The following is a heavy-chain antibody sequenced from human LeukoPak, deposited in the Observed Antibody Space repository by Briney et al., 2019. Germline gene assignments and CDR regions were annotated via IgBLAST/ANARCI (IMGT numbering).Heavy chain of an antibody. CDR2: ISGDGGST. J-gene: IGHJ6*02. V-gene: IGHV3-43*02. CDR1: GFTFDDYA. CDR3: AKERSIVGRGYYYYGMDV. D-gene: IGHD1-26*01. Sequence: PGGSLRLSCAASGFTFDDYAMHWVRQAPGKGLEWVSLISGDGGSTYYADSVKGRFTISRDNSKNSLYLQMNSLRTEDTALYYCAKERSIVGRGYYYYGMDVWGQGTTVTVSS.